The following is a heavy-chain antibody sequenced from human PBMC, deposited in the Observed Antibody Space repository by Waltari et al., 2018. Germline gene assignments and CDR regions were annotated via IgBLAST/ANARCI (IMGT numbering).Heavy chain of an antibody. J-gene: IGHJ3*02. CDR3: ARGRSETYRGGVFDI. CDR1: GFTPASYW. CDR2: INEDERER. D-gene: IGHD1-26*01. Sequence: EVQLVESGGGLVQPGGSLRLSCAASGFTPASYWPNWVRQAPGKGLEWVANINEDERERSFVDSVKGRFTISRDNAKNTLYLQMNSLRVEDTAVYYCARGRSETYRGGVFDIWGQGTMVTVSS. V-gene: IGHV3-7*01.